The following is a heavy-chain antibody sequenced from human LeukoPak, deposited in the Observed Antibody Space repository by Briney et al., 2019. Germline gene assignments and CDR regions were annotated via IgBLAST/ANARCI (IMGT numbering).Heavy chain of an antibody. CDR1: DYTFTSYG. Sequence: ASVKVSCKASDYTFTSYGISWVRQAPGQGLECMGWINPNSGGTNYAQKFQGRVTMTRDTSISTAYMELSRLRSDDTAVYYCARKKAVGLEAFDIWGQGTMVTVSS. CDR3: ARKKAVGLEAFDI. D-gene: IGHD2-15*01. J-gene: IGHJ3*02. V-gene: IGHV1-2*02. CDR2: INPNSGGT.